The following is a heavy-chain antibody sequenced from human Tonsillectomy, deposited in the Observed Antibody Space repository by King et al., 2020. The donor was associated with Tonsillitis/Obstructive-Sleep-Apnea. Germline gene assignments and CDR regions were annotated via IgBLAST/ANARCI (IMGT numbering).Heavy chain of an antibody. D-gene: IGHD3-3*01. CDR3: ARWYDFWGMDV. V-gene: IGHV3-53*01. Sequence: VQLVESGGGLIQPGGSLRLSCAASGFIVSSNHMNWVRQAPGKGLEWVSVIYSGGTTYYADSVKGRFTNSRDNSKNMLYLQMYSLRAEDTAVYYCARWYDFWGMDVWGKGTTVTVSS. J-gene: IGHJ6*03. CDR2: IYSGGTT. CDR1: GFIVSSNH.